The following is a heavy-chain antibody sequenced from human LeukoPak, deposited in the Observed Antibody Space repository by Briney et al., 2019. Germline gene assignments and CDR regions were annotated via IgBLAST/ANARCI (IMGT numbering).Heavy chain of an antibody. J-gene: IGHJ5*02. CDR2: INHSGSF. Sequence: PSETLSLTCAVYGGPFSGYYWSWIRQAPGKGLEWIWEINHSGSFNYNPSPRSRLLILVDTSKNQFYLKLSSVTAADTAVYYCARVTYCTATSCHPLGWFDPWGQGTLVTVSS. CDR1: GGPFSGYY. CDR3: ARVTYCTATSCHPLGWFDP. V-gene: IGHV4-34*01. D-gene: IGHD2-8*01.